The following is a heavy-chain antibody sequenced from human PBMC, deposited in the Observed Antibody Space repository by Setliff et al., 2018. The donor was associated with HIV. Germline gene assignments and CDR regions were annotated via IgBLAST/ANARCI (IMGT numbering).Heavy chain of an antibody. V-gene: IGHV4-39*01. CDR1: GGSISSSSYF. D-gene: IGHD5-12*01. Sequence: PETLSPTCTVSGGSISSSSYFWGWIRQPPGKGLEWIGSVYYSGNTYYNPTLKSRVTISVDTSKNQFSLKLSSVTAADTAVYYCARQRSGYNYPYYYPYYMDVWGKGTTVTVSS. CDR3: ARQRSGYNYPYYYPYYMDV. CDR2: VYYSGNT. J-gene: IGHJ6*03.